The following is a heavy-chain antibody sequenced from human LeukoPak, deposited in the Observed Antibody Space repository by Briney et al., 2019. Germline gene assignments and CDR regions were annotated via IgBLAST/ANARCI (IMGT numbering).Heavy chain of an antibody. Sequence: GGSLRLSCAASGFTFSSYAMSWVRQAPGKGQEWVSAISGSGGSTYYADSVKGRFTISRDNSKNTLYLQMNSLRAEDTAVYYCARRGAAAGRGSYYYYMDVWGKGTTVTVSS. V-gene: IGHV3-23*01. CDR2: ISGSGGST. D-gene: IGHD6-13*01. CDR3: ARRGAAAGRGSYYYYMDV. CDR1: GFTFSSYA. J-gene: IGHJ6*03.